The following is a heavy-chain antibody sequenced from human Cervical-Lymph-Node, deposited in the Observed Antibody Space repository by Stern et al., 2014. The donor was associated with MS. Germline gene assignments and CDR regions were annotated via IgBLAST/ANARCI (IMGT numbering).Heavy chain of an antibody. CDR2: IGWDDDK. CDR3: SRSPPYYEFCNDYYYFDY. D-gene: IGHD3-3*01. J-gene: IGHJ4*02. CDR1: GLSLSTSGMR. V-gene: IGHV2-70*04. Sequence: QVNLKESGPAVVKPTQTLTLTCNFSGLSLSTSGMRVRWISQLPGKALEWLVRIGWDDDKFYSTSLKTRLTISKDTSKNQVVLTMTNMYPVDTATYYCSRSPPYYEFCNDYYYFDYWGQGTLVAVSS.